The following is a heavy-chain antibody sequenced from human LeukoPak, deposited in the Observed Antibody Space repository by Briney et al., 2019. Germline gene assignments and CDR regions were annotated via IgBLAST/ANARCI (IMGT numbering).Heavy chain of an antibody. CDR2: INHSGST. CDR3: ARGLLNWNYDY. CDR1: GGSFSGYY. D-gene: IGHD1-7*01. J-gene: IGHJ4*02. V-gene: IGHV4-34*01. Sequence: SETLSLTCAVYGGSFSGYYWSWIRQPPGKGLEWIGEINHSGSTNYNPSLKSRVIISVDTSKNQFSLKLSSVTAADTAVYYCARGLLNWNYDYWGQGTLVTVSS.